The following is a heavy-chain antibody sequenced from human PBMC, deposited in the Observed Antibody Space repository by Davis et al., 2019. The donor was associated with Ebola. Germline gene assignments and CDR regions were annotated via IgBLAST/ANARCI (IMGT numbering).Heavy chain of an antibody. Sequence: GESLKISCVASGFTVNNAWMTWVRQAPGKGLELVSYISSSGSTIYYADSVKGRFTISRDNAKNSLYLQMNSLRAEDTAVYYCARGGGLLWGQGTMVTVSS. D-gene: IGHD2-15*01. V-gene: IGHV3-48*04. CDR1: GFTVNNAW. J-gene: IGHJ3*01. CDR2: ISSSGSTI. CDR3: ARGGGLL.